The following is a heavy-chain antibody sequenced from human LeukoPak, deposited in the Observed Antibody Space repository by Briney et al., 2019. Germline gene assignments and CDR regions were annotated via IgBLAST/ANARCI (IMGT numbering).Heavy chain of an antibody. V-gene: IGHV4-59*01. Sequence: SETLSLTCTVSGGSISGYYWSWIRQPPGKGLEWIAYISSSGSTYYNPSLRSRATISVDTSKNQFSLKLSSVTAADTAIYYCARTSSAWYFVDCWGQGTLVTVSS. CDR3: ARTSSAWYFVDC. CDR1: GGSISGYY. D-gene: IGHD6-19*01. CDR2: ISSSGST. J-gene: IGHJ4*02.